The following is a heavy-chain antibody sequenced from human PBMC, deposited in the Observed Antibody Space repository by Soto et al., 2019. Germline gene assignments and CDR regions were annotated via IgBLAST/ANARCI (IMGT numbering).Heavy chain of an antibody. Sequence: SVKVSCKASGGTFSSYAISWVRQAPGQGLEWMGGIIPIFGTANYAQKFQGRVTITADESTSTAYMELNSLRAEDTAVYYCAKDREGRRPRGYFDLWGRGTLVTVSS. J-gene: IGHJ2*01. V-gene: IGHV1-69*13. CDR1: GGTFSSYA. CDR3: AKDREGRRPRGYFDL. CDR2: IIPIFGTA.